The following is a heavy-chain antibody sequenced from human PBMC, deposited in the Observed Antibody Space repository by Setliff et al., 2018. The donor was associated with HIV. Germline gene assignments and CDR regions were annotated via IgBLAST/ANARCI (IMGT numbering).Heavy chain of an antibody. J-gene: IGHJ6*03. CDR2: IRYDGSNK. CDR3: ARGDTTPIYPNYMDV. Sequence: PGGSLRLSCAASGFTFSSYGMHWVRQAPGKGLEWVAFIRYDGSNKYYADSVKGRFTISRDNAKNSLYLQMNSLTVEDTAVYYCARGDTTPIYPNYMDVWGKGTTVTVSS. CDR1: GFTFSSYG. D-gene: IGHD2-21*02. V-gene: IGHV3-30*02.